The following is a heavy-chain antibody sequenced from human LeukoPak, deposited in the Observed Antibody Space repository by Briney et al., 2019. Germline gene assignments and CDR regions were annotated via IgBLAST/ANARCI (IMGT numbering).Heavy chain of an antibody. CDR3: ARGRGWNYDQYYFDY. D-gene: IGHD1-7*01. CDR1: GFTFSDYY. CDR2: ICYSGST. Sequence: GSLRLSCAASGFTFSDYYMSWIRQPPGKGLEWIGYICYSGSTNYNPSLKSRVTISVDTSKNQFSLKLSSVTAADTAVYYCARGRGWNYDQYYFDYWGQGTLVTVSS. J-gene: IGHJ4*02. V-gene: IGHV4-59*12.